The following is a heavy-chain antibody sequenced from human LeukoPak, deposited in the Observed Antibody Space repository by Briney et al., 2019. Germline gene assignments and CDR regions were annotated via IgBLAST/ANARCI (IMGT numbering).Heavy chain of an antibody. D-gene: IGHD5-24*01. J-gene: IGHJ4*02. Sequence: GGSLRLSCAASGFTFDDYAMHWVRQAPGKGLEWVSGISWNSGSIGYADSVKGRFTISRDNAKNSLYLQMHSLRAEDTALYYCAKDRMVPINGAGDYWGQGTLVTVSS. CDR1: GFTFDDYA. CDR3: AKDRMVPINGAGDY. CDR2: ISWNSGSI. V-gene: IGHV3-9*01.